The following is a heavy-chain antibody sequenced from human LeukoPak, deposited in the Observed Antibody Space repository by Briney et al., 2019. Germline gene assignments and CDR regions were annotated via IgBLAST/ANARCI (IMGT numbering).Heavy chain of an antibody. CDR1: GGSISTYY. J-gene: IGHJ3*02. V-gene: IGHV4-59*12. D-gene: IGHD2-15*01. Sequence: SETLSLTCTVSGGSISTYYWNWIRQSPGKGLEWIGYVYYTGTTNYNPSLSRRVSTSVDTSKDQFSLILPSVTAADTAVYFCAREVGYCAGGSCYFGAFDMWGQGTKVRVSS. CDR3: AREVGYCAGGSCYFGAFDM. CDR2: VYYTGTT.